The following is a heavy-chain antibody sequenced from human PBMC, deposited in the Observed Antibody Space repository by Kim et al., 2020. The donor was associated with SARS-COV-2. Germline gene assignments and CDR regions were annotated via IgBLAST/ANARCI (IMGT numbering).Heavy chain of an antibody. V-gene: IGHV3-43*02. CDR2: ISGDGGST. CDR3: AKVRGYDFWSGTVEYMDV. Sequence: GGSLRLSCAASGFTFDDYAMHWVRQAPGKGLEWVSLISGDGGSTYYADSVKGRFTISRDNSKNSLYLQMNSLRTEDTALYYCAKVRGYDFWSGTVEYMDVWGQGTTVTVSS. CDR1: GFTFDDYA. J-gene: IGHJ6*02. D-gene: IGHD3-3*01.